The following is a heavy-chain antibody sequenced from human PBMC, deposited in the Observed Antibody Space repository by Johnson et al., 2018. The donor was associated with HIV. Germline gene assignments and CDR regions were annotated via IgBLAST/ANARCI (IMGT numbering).Heavy chain of an antibody. CDR1: GFTFSSYG. V-gene: IGHV3-30*02. Sequence: QVQLMESGGGVVQPGGSLRLSCAASGFTFSSYGMHWVRQAPGKGLEWMAFIRYDGSNKYYADSVKGRFTISRDNSKNTLYLQMNSLRAEDTAVYYCAKGVVGATGGAFDIWGQGTMVTVSS. J-gene: IGHJ3*02. D-gene: IGHD1-26*01. CDR2: IRYDGSNK. CDR3: AKGVVGATGGAFDI.